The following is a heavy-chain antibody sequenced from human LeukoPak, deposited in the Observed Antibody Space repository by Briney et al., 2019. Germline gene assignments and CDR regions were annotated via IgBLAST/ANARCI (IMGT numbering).Heavy chain of an antibody. V-gene: IGHV3-21*01. J-gene: IGHJ4*02. Sequence: GGSLGLSCAASGITFSSYSMNWVRQAPGKGLEWVSSISSSSSYIYYADSVKGRYTISRDNAKNSLYLQMNSLRAEDTAVYYCARDGYSYGDRFDYWGQGTLVTVSS. CDR1: GITFSSYS. CDR3: ARDGYSYGDRFDY. D-gene: IGHD5-18*01. CDR2: ISSSSSYI.